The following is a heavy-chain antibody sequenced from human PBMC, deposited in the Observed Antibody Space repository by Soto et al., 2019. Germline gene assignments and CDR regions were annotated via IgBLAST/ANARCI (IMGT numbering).Heavy chain of an antibody. CDR1: GFSLSTTGEG. D-gene: IGHD3-3*01. V-gene: IGHV2-5*01. CDR2: VHWNDDK. J-gene: IGHJ6*02. Sequence: QITLKEAGPTLVKPTQTLTLTCTFSGFSLSTTGEGVFWIRQPPGKAPEWLALVHWNDDKRYSPSLRPSLTIRKDTSRYQVVLSLTNLDPVDTGTYYGAHRRLGDTSPDDNGLDVWGQGTPVIVSS. CDR3: AHRRLGDTSPDDNGLDV.